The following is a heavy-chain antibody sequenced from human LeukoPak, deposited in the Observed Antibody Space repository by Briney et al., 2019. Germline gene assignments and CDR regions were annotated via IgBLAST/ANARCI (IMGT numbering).Heavy chain of an antibody. V-gene: IGHV3-7*05. CDR2: IKEDGSEK. Sequence: GGSLRLPCAASGFTFSGYWMSWVRQAPGKGLEWVANIKEDGSEKYYVDSVKGRFTLSRDNAKNSLYLQMNSLRAEDTAVYYCAKWSPYGGYPGYWGQGTLVTVSS. CDR3: AKWSPYGGYPGY. D-gene: IGHD4/OR15-4a*01. J-gene: IGHJ4*02. CDR1: GFTFSGYW.